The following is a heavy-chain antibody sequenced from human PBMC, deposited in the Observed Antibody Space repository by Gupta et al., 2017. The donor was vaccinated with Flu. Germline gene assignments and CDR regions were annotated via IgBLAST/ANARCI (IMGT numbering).Heavy chain of an antibody. J-gene: IGHJ4*02. CDR1: ASTFRINW. Sequence: EEQLVEPGGGLVQPGGSLRLSCPVSASTFRINWMDWVRPDPDKGLAWVDSIAGEERWGSWGDSVKGRFTIPRDEAKTALDLQVKSLRAEDTAVYSCVSNRGWQQLVYGGQGAMVTVSA. CDR3: VSNRGWQQLVY. V-gene: IGHV3-7*01. D-gene: IGHD3-10*01. CDR2: IAGEERWG.